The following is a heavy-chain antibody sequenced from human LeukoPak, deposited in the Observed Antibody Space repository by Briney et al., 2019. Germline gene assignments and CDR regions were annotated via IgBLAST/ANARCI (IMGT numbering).Heavy chain of an antibody. D-gene: IGHD5-12*01. Sequence: NPSETLSLTCTVSGGSISSYYWSWIRQPPGKGLEWIGYIYYSGSTNYNPSLKSRVTISVDTSKNQFSLKLSSVTAADTAVYYCAREANTYGGDENYFDYWGQGTLVTVSS. V-gene: IGHV4-59*01. CDR1: GGSISSYY. J-gene: IGHJ4*02. CDR3: AREANTYGGDENYFDY. CDR2: IYYSGST.